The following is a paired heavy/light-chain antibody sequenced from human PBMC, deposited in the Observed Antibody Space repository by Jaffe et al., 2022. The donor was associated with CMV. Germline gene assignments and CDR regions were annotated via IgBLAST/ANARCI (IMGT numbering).Light chain of an antibody. Sequence: DTQMTQSPSTLSASVGDRVTITCRASQDLNYWLAWFQQKPGKAPKLLIYKSSILQSGVPSTFSGSGSGTEFTLTISSLQPDDFATYYCQQYDTFPWTFGQGTKVEIK. CDR1: QDLNYW. J-gene: IGKJ1*01. CDR3: QQYDTFPWT. V-gene: IGKV1-5*03. CDR2: KSS.
Heavy chain of an antibody. V-gene: IGHV1-18*04. CDR1: GYTFNNYG. CDR3: ARRSQSGYRPNDY. D-gene: IGHD3-3*01. CDR2: ISAANGDT. J-gene: IGHJ4*02. Sequence: QVQLVQSGPEVKEPGASVRVSCKASGYTFNNYGMTWIRQAPGQGLEWVGWISAANGDTNSAQKLQDRVTMTTDTSTNTAYMELRSLRSDDTAVYYCARRSQSGYRPNDYWGQGTLVTVSS.